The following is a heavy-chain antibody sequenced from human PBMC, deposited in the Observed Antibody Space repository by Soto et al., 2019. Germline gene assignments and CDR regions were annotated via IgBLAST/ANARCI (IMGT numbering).Heavy chain of an antibody. CDR2: IWYDGSNK. CDR3: ARDSVREADFWSGYYTPGYYYYYMDV. V-gene: IGHV3-33*01. J-gene: IGHJ6*03. D-gene: IGHD3-3*01. Sequence: GGSLRLSCAASGFTFSSYGMHWVRQAPGKGLEWVAVIWYDGSNKYYADSVKGRFTISRDNSKNTLYLQMNSLRAEDTAVYYCARDSVREADFWSGYYTPGYYYYYMDVWGKGTTVTVSS. CDR1: GFTFSSYG.